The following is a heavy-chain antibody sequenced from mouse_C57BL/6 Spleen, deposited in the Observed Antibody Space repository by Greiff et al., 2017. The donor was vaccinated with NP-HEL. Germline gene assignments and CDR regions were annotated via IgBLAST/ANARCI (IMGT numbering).Heavy chain of an antibody. CDR3: ARSRGAKDY. V-gene: IGHV1-61*01. CDR1: GYTFTSYW. Sequence: VQLQQPGAELVRPGSSVKLSCKASGYTFTSYWMDWVKQRPGQGLEWIGNIYPSDSETHYNQKFKDKATLTVDKSSSTAYMQLSSLTSEDSAVYYCARSRGAKDYWGQGASVTVSS. CDR2: IYPSDSET. J-gene: IGHJ4*01.